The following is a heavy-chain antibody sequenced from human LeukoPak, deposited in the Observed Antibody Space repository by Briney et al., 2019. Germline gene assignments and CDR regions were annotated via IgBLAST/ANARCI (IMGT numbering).Heavy chain of an antibody. Sequence: GGSLRLSCAASGFTVSSNYMSWVRQAPGKGLEWVSSISSSSSYIYYADSVKGRFTISRDNAKNSLYLQMNSLRAEDTAVYYCARDDVVVVITAMINAFDIWGQGTMVTVSS. CDR1: GFTVSSNY. J-gene: IGHJ3*02. V-gene: IGHV3-21*01. D-gene: IGHD3-22*01. CDR3: ARDDVVVVITAMINAFDI. CDR2: ISSSSSYI.